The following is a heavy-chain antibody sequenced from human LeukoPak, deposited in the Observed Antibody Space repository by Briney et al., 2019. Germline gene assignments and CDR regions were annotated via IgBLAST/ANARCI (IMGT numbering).Heavy chain of an antibody. CDR1: GGSISSYY. CDR3: ARYCSSTSCYFSFDY. Sequence: PSETLSLTCTVSGGSISSYYWSWIRQPAGKGLEWIGRIYTSGSTNYNPSLKSRVPMSVDTSKNQFSLKLSSVTAADTAVYYCARYCSSTSCYFSFDYWGQGTLVTVSS. CDR2: IYTSGST. D-gene: IGHD2-2*01. J-gene: IGHJ4*02. V-gene: IGHV4-4*07.